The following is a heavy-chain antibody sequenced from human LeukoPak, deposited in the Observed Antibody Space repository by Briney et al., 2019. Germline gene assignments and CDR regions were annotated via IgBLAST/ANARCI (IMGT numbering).Heavy chain of an antibody. V-gene: IGHV4-59*01. CDR1: GGSISSYY. CDR2: IYYSGST. Sequence: SETLSLTCTVSGGSISSYYWSWIRQPPGKGLEWIGYIYYSGSTNYNPSLKSRVTISVDTTKNQFSLRLSSVTAADSAVYYCARDQGSIILGYFDYWGQGTLVAVSS. D-gene: IGHD1-14*01. J-gene: IGHJ4*02. CDR3: ARDQGSIILGYFDY.